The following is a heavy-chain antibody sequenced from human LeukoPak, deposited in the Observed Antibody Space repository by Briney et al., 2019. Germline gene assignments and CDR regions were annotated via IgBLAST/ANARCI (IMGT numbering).Heavy chain of an antibody. CDR2: INPSGGST. CDR1: GYTFTSYY. J-gene: IGHJ4*02. CDR3: AIYDSSGYYLDY. D-gene: IGHD3-22*01. Sequence: GASVKVSCKASGYTFTSYYMHWVRQAPGQGLEWMGIINPSGGSTSYAQKFQGRVTMTRDTSISTAYMELSRLRSEDTAVYYCAIYDSSGYYLDYWGQGTLVTVSS. V-gene: IGHV1-46*01.